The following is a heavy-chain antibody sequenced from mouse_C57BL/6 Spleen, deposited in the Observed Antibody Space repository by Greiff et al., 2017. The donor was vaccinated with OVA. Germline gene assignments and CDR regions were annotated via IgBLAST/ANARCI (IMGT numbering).Heavy chain of an antibody. CDR1: GYTFTSYW. CDR3: ARRAYYSNPHYAMDY. Sequence: QVQLQQSGAELVRPGSSVKLSCKASGYTFTSYWMDWVKQRPGQGLEWIGNIYPSDSETHYNQKFKDMATLTVDKSSSTAYMQLSSLTSEDSAVYYCARRAYYSNPHYAMDYWGQGTSVTVSS. J-gene: IGHJ4*01. V-gene: IGHV1-61*01. D-gene: IGHD2-5*01. CDR2: IYPSDSET.